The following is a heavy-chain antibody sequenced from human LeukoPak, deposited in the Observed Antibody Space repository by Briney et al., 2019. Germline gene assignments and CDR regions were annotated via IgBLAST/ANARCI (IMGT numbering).Heavy chain of an antibody. J-gene: IGHJ6*03. D-gene: IGHD3-3*01. Sequence: SETLSLTCTVSGASISSASYYWGWIRQPPGRGLEWIGTIYFGGSTYYNPSLKSRVTISLDTSKNQFSLKLSSVTAADTAVYYCARGHREGSGYAPPDYYYYYYMDVWGKGTTVTVSS. V-gene: IGHV4-39*07. CDR2: IYFGGST. CDR1: GASISSASYY. CDR3: ARGHREGSGYAPPDYYYYYYMDV.